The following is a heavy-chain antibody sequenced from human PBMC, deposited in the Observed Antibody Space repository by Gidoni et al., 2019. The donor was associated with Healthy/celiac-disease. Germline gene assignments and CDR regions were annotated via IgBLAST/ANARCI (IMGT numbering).Heavy chain of an antibody. CDR2: ISYDGSYK. D-gene: IGHD5-12*01. J-gene: IGHJ4*02. Sequence: QVQLVESGGGVVQPGRSLRLSCAASGFTFSSFGMPWVRQAPGKGLEWVALISYDGSYKYYADSVKGRFTISRDNSKNTLYLQMNSLRAEDTAVYYCARDAGRHVYDSQGYWGQGTLVTVSS. CDR1: GFTFSSFG. V-gene: IGHV3-30*03. CDR3: ARDAGRHVYDSQGY.